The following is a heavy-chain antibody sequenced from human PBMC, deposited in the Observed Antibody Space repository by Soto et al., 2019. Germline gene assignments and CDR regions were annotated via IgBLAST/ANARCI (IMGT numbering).Heavy chain of an antibody. Sequence: SETLSLTCTVSGGSVSSGSYYWSWIRQPPGKGLEWIGYIHYSGSTNYNPSLKSRVTISVDTSKNQFSLKLSSVTAADTAVYYCARARVRDFWSGYCNWFDPWGQGTLVTVSS. D-gene: IGHD3-3*01. CDR2: IHYSGST. CDR3: ARARVRDFWSGYCNWFDP. V-gene: IGHV4-61*01. CDR1: GGSVSSGSYY. J-gene: IGHJ5*02.